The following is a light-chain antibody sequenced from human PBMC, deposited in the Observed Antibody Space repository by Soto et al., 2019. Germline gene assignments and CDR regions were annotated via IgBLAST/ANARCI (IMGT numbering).Light chain of an antibody. CDR1: QSISSY. Sequence: DIQMTQSPSSLSASIGDRVTITCRASQSISSYLNWYQQKPGKAPKLLIHAASSLQSGVPSRFSGSGSGTDFTLTISSLQPEDFATYYCQQSYSTLQLTFGGGTKLEIK. J-gene: IGKJ4*01. V-gene: IGKV1-39*01. CDR2: AAS. CDR3: QQSYSTLQLT.